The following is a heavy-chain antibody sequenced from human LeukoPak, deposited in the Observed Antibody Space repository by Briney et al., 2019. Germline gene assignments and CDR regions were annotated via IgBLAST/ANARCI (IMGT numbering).Heavy chain of an antibody. D-gene: IGHD3-9*01. V-gene: IGHV3-33*01. Sequence: GRSLRLSCAASGFTFSSYGMHRVRQAPGKGLEWVAVIWYDGSNKYYADSVKGRFTISRDNSKNTLYLQMNSLRAEDTAVYYCAREGVLRYFDWLFGAFDIWGQGTMVTVSS. CDR1: GFTFSSYG. CDR2: IWYDGSNK. CDR3: AREGVLRYFDWLFGAFDI. J-gene: IGHJ3*02.